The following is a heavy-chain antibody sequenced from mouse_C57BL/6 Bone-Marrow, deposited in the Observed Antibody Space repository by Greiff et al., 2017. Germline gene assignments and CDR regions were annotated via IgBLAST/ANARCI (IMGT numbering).Heavy chain of an antibody. CDR3: ARDYGSSYGHY. V-gene: IGHV5-17*01. J-gene: IGHJ2*01. Sequence: DVKLVESGGGLVKPGGSLKLSCAASGFTFSDYGMHWVRQAPETGLEWVAYISSGSSTIYYADTVKGRFTISRDNAKNTLFLQMTSLRSEDTAMYYCARDYGSSYGHYWGQGTTLTVSS. CDR1: GFTFSDYG. CDR2: ISSGSSTI. D-gene: IGHD1-1*01.